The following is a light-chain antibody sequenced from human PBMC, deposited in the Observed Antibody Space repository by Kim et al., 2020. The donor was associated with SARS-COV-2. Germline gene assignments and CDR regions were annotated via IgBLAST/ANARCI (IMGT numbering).Light chain of an antibody. CDR1: SLRSYY. CDR3: NSRDSNDNVV. CDR2: GKN. Sequence: VALGQTVSITCQGYSLRSYYATWYQQKPGQAPLLVIYGKNNRPSGIPDRFSGSSSGNTASLTITGTQAGDEADYYCNSRDSNDNVVFGGGTQLTVL. J-gene: IGLJ2*01. V-gene: IGLV3-19*01.